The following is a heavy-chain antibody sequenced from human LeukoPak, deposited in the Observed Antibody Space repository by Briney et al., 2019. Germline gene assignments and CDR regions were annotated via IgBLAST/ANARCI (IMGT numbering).Heavy chain of an antibody. Sequence: GESLRISCKGSGYSFTSYWISWVRQMPGKGLDWMGRIYPSDSYTNYSPSFQGHVTISADKSISTAYLQWSSLKASDTAMYYCATRNDDIVVVPADAFDIWGQGTMVTVSS. V-gene: IGHV5-10-1*01. D-gene: IGHD2-2*01. J-gene: IGHJ3*02. CDR1: GYSFTSYW. CDR3: ATRNDDIVVVPADAFDI. CDR2: IYPSDSYT.